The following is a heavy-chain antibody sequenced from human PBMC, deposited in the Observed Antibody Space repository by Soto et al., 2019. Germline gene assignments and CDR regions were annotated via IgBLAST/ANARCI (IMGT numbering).Heavy chain of an antibody. V-gene: IGHV3-48*02. CDR3: ARDRTVAASYAFDI. J-gene: IGHJ3*02. CDR2: ISSSSSTI. D-gene: IGHD6-19*01. Sequence: GGSLRLSCAASGFTFSSYSMNWVRQAPGKGLEWVSYISSSSSTIYYADSVKGRFTISRDNARNSLYLQMNSLRDEDTAVYYCARDRTVAASYAFDIWGQGTMVTVSS. CDR1: GFTFSSYS.